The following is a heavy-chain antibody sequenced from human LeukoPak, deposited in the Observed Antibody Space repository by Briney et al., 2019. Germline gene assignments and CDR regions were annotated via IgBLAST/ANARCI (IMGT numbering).Heavy chain of an antibody. J-gene: IGHJ3*02. CDR3: AKIRGVRYDAFDI. D-gene: IGHD3-10*01. Sequence: RSGGSLRLSCAASGFTFSNYGMHWVRQAPGKGLEWVAVIWSGGTDKYYADSVKGRFTLSRDNSKKTLYLQMNSLRAEDTAVYYCAKIRGVRYDAFDIWGQGTMVTVSS. CDR2: IWSGGTDK. CDR1: GFTFSNYG. V-gene: IGHV3-33*06.